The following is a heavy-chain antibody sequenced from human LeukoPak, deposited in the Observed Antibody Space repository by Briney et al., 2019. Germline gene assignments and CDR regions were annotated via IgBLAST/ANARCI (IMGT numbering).Heavy chain of an antibody. CDR3: AKGPDDAFDI. Sequence: QTGGSLRLSCAASGFTFSSYALSWVRQAAGKGLEWVSSISGSGNTTYYADSVKGRFTISRDNSKNTLYLQMNSLRAEDTAVYYCAKGPDDAFDIWGQGTMVTVSS. CDR2: ISGSGNTT. J-gene: IGHJ3*02. V-gene: IGHV3-23*01. CDR1: GFTFSSYA. D-gene: IGHD1-14*01.